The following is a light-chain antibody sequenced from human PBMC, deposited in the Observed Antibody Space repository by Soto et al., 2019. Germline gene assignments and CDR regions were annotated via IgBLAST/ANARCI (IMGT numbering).Light chain of an antibody. CDR2: SNN. CDR3: AGWDDSLNGYV. Sequence: VLTQPPSASGTPGQRVTISCSGSSSNIGRNTVNWYQHLPGTAPKLLIYSNNQRPSGVPDRFSGSKSGTSASLAISGLQSEDEADYYCAGWDDSLNGYVFGTGTKVTV. J-gene: IGLJ1*01. CDR1: SSNIGRNT. V-gene: IGLV1-44*01.